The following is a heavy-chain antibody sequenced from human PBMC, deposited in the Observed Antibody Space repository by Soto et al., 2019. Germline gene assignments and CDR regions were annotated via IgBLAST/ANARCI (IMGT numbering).Heavy chain of an antibody. D-gene: IGHD3-10*01. J-gene: IGHJ6*02. CDR3: AREGAVRGVIYYYGMDV. V-gene: IGHV1-69*13. Sequence: SVKVSCKASGGTFSSYAISWVRQAPGQGLEWMGGIIPIFGTANYAQKFQGRVTITADESTSTAYMELSSLRSEDTAVYYCAREGAVRGVIYYYGMDVWGQGTTVTVSS. CDR1: GGTFSSYA. CDR2: IIPIFGTA.